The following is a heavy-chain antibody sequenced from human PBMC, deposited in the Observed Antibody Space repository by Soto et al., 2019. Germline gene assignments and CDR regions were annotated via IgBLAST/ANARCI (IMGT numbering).Heavy chain of an antibody. CDR1: GYSISSGYY. V-gene: IGHV4-38-2*01. D-gene: IGHD6-13*01. CDR2: IFHSGST. Sequence: SETLSLTCAVSGYSISSGYYWGWIRQPPGKGLEWIGSIFHSGSTYYNPSLKSRVTISVDTSKNQFSLNLTSVTAADTAVYCCAKAQSAYSSSYFDYWGQGTLVTVSS. CDR3: AKAQSAYSSSYFDY. J-gene: IGHJ4*02.